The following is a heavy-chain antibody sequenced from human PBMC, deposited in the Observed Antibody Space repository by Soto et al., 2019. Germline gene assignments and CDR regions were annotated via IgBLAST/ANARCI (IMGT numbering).Heavy chain of an antibody. CDR3: ANLKSGYSYGYDY. V-gene: IGHV3-7*01. Sequence: GGSLRLSCAASGFTFSSYWMSWVRQAPGKGLEWVANIKQDGSEKYYVDSVKGRFTISRDNAKNSLYLQKNSLRAEDTAVYYCANLKSGYSYGYDYWGQGTLVTVSS. J-gene: IGHJ4*02. CDR1: GFTFSSYW. CDR2: IKQDGSEK. D-gene: IGHD5-18*01.